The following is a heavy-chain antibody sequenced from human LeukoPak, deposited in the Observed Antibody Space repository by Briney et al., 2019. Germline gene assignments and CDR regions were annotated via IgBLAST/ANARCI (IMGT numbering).Heavy chain of an antibody. Sequence: GGSLRLSCAASGISFNNAWMSWVRQAPGKGLEWAGRIKSKTDGGTTDYAAPVKGRFSISRDDSKNTLYLQMNSLKTEDTAIYYCSTGSSGSPFGFWGQGTLVTVSS. V-gene: IGHV3-15*01. CDR2: IKSKTDGGTT. CDR3: STGSSGSPFGF. D-gene: IGHD1-26*01. J-gene: IGHJ4*02. CDR1: GISFNNAW.